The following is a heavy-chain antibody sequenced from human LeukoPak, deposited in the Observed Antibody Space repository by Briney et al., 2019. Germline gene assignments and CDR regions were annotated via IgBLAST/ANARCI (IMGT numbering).Heavy chain of an antibody. Sequence: GGSLRLSCAASGFTFSSYGMHWVRQAPGKGLEWVAVISYDGSNKCYADSVKGRFTISRDNSKNTLYLQMNSLRAEDTAVYYCAKSAGRQLLWFGELPIHFDYWGQGTLVTVSS. CDR2: ISYDGSNK. J-gene: IGHJ4*02. CDR1: GFTFSSYG. D-gene: IGHD3-10*01. V-gene: IGHV3-30*18. CDR3: AKSAGRQLLWFGELPIHFDY.